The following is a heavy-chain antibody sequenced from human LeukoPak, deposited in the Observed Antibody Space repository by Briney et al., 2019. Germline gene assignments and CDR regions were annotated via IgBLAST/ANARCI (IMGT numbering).Heavy chain of an antibody. D-gene: IGHD3-3*01. Sequence: GGSLRLSCAASGFTFSSYGMHWVRQAPGKGLEWVAFIRYDGSNKYYADSVKGRFTISRDNSKNTLYLQMNSLRAEDTAVYYCARDTTRWTIFGVVINYFDYWGQGTLVTVSS. CDR2: IRYDGSNK. J-gene: IGHJ4*02. V-gene: IGHV3-30*02. CDR3: ARDTTRWTIFGVVINYFDY. CDR1: GFTFSSYG.